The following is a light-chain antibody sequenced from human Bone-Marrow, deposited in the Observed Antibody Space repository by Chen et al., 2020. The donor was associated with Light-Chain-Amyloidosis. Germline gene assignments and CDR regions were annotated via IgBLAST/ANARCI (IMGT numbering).Light chain of an antibody. CDR2: AAS. CDR1: QSISSY. Sequence: DIQMTQSPSSLSASVGDRVTITCRASQSISSYLNWYQQKPGKAPKLLIYAASSLQSGVPSRFSGSGYGTDFTLSISSLQPEDFATYYCQQSYSTPWTFGQGTKMEIK. CDR3: QQSYSTPWT. J-gene: IGKJ1*01. V-gene: IGKV1-39*01.